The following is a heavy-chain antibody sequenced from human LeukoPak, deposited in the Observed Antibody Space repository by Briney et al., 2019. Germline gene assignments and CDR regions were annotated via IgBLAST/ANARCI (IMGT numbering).Heavy chain of an antibody. J-gene: IGHJ4*02. Sequence: GASVKVSCKASGYTFTSYGISWVRQAPGQGLEWMGWISAYNGNTNYAQKLQGRVTVTTDTSTSTAYMELRSLRSDDTAVYYCARGDPLPVNWGFDYWGQGTLVTVSS. CDR2: ISAYNGNT. D-gene: IGHD7-27*01. CDR3: ARGDPLPVNWGFDY. CDR1: GYTFTSYG. V-gene: IGHV1-18*01.